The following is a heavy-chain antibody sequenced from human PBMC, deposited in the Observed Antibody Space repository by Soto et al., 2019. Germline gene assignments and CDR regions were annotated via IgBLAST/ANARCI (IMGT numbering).Heavy chain of an antibody. CDR2: ISAYNGNT. CDR1: GYTFTSYG. D-gene: IGHD6-13*01. J-gene: IGHJ6*02. V-gene: IGHV1-18*01. Sequence: GASVKVSCKASGYTFTSYGISWVRQAPGQGLEWMGWISAYNGNTKYAQKLQGWVTMTRDTSISTAYMELSRLRSDDTAVYYCARESEAAAGPYYYYYYGMDVWGQGTTVTVSS. CDR3: ARESEAAAGPYYYYYYGMDV.